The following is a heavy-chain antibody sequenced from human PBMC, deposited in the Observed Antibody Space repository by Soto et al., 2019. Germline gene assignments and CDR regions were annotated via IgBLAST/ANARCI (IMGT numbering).Heavy chain of an antibody. V-gene: IGHV3-7*01. CDR3: ARSPEVYNSGWYRVPGYFDY. D-gene: IGHD6-19*01. CDR1: GFSFSSYW. Sequence: EVQLVESGGGLVQPGGSLRLSCAASGFSFSSYWMSWVRQAPGKGLEWVASIKQDGSEKNYVDCVKGRFTISRDNAKNSLYLQMNNLRAEDTAVYYCARSPEVYNSGWYRVPGYFDYWGQGTLVTVSS. J-gene: IGHJ4*02. CDR2: IKQDGSEK.